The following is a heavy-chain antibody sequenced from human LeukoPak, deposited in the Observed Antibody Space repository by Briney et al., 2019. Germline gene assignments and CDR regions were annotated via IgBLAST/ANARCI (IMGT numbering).Heavy chain of an antibody. V-gene: IGHV3-74*01. CDR1: GSTFSSYW. CDR3: ARAGQQLFYGMDV. J-gene: IGHJ6*02. D-gene: IGHD6-13*01. CDR2: INSDGSST. Sequence: GGSLRLSCAASGSTFSSYWMHWVRQAPGKGLVWVSRINSDGSSTSYADSVKGRFTISRDNAKNTLYLQMNSLRAEDAAVYYCARAGQQLFYGMDVWGQGTTVTVSS.